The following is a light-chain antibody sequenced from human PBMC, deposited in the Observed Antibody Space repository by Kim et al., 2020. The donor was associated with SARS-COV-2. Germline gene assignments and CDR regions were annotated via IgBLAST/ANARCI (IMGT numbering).Light chain of an antibody. CDR2: AAS. J-gene: IGKJ2*01. CDR1: QDINQN. Sequence: DIQMTQSPSAMSASVGDTVTISCRASQDINQNLVWFQQKPGQVPKRLIYAASRPQSGVPSRFSGSGSGTEFTLTIPSLQPEDFATYYCLQHRSYPRSLGQGTKLEI. CDR3: LQHRSYPRS. V-gene: IGKV1-17*03.